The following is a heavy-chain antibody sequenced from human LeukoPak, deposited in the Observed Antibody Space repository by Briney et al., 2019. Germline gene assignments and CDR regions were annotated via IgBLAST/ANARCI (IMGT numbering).Heavy chain of an antibody. CDR3: ARDGSPTSSGWYGPEDY. Sequence: PGGSLRLSCAASGFTFSSYSMNWVRQAPGKGLEWVSSITSSSGYIYYADSVKGRFTISKDNVKNSLYLQMNSLRAEDTAVYYCARDGSPTSSGWYGPEDYWGQGTLVTVSS. CDR2: ITSSSGYI. V-gene: IGHV3-21*01. CDR1: GFTFSSYS. D-gene: IGHD6-19*01. J-gene: IGHJ4*02.